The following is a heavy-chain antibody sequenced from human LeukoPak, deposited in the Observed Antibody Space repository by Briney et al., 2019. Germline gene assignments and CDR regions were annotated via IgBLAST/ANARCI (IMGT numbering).Heavy chain of an antibody. CDR1: GGSISSGSYY. J-gene: IGHJ4*02. CDR3: ARETRIAAAGIHLDFFDY. Sequence: SETLSLTCTVSGGSISSGSYYWSWIRQPAGKGLEWIGRIYTSGSTNYNPSLKSRVTISVDTSKNQFSLKLSSVTAADTAVYYCARETRIAAAGIHLDFFDYWGQGTLVTVSS. D-gene: IGHD6-13*01. V-gene: IGHV4-61*02. CDR2: IYTSGST.